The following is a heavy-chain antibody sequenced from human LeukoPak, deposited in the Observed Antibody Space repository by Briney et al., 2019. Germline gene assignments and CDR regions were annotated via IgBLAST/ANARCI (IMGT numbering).Heavy chain of an antibody. Sequence: GGSLRLSCAASGFTFSDYYMSWIRQAPGKGLEWVSYISSSGSTIYYADSVKGRFTISRDNAKNSLYLQVNSLRAEDTAVYYCARVLYSSSGAIDYWGQGTLLTVSS. CDR1: GFTFSDYY. CDR3: ARVLYSSSGAIDY. CDR2: ISSSGSTI. D-gene: IGHD6-13*01. J-gene: IGHJ4*02. V-gene: IGHV3-11*01.